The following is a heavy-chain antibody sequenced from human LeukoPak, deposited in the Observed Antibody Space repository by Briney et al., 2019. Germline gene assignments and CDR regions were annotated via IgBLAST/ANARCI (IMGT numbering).Heavy chain of an antibody. Sequence: GGSLRLSCAASGFTFTSYAMSWVRQAPEKGLEWVPGISDGGRSSYYADSVKGRFTISRDNSKNTLYLQMNSLRAEDTAVYYCAKGRRWELPLDYWGQGTLVTVSS. CDR3: AKGRRWELPLDY. D-gene: IGHD1-26*01. V-gene: IGHV3-23*01. CDR1: GFTFTSYA. CDR2: ISDGGRSS. J-gene: IGHJ4*02.